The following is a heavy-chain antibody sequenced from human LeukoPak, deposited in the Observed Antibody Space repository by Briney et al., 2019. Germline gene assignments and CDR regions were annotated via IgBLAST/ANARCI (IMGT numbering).Heavy chain of an antibody. J-gene: IGHJ4*02. D-gene: IGHD5-24*01. CDR3: ARDRDDGLDY. CDR1: GFTFSSYA. CDR2: ISSNGGST. V-gene: IGHV3-64*01. Sequence: GGSLRLACAASGFTFSSYAMHWLRQAPGKGLEYVSAISSNGGSTYYANSVKGRFTISRDNSKNTLYLQMGSLRAEDMAVYFCARDRDDGLDYWGQGTLVTVSS.